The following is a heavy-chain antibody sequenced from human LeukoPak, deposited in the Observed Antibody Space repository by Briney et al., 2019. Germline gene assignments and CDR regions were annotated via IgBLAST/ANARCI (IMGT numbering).Heavy chain of an antibody. CDR2: ISGSGGST. Sequence: GGSLRLSCAASGFTFSSYAMSWVRQAPGKGLEWVSAISGSGGSTYYADSVKGRFTISRDNSKNTLYLQMNSLRAEDTAVYYCAKEVAYCGGDCYTGDAFDIWGQGTMVTVSS. J-gene: IGHJ3*02. CDR1: GFTFSSYA. V-gene: IGHV3-23*01. CDR3: AKEVAYCGGDCYTGDAFDI. D-gene: IGHD2-21*02.